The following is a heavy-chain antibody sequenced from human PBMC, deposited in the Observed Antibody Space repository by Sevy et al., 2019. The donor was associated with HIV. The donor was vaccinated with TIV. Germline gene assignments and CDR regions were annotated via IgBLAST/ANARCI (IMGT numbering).Heavy chain of an antibody. CDR2: ISSSSSTI. Sequence: GGSLRLSCAASGFTFSSYSMNWVRQAPGKGLEWVSYISSSSSTIYYADSVKGRFTISRDNAKNSLYLQMNSLRAEDTAVYYCARDPPSIAAPYYFDYWGQGTLVTVSS. CDR1: GFTFSSYS. D-gene: IGHD6-6*01. CDR3: ARDPPSIAAPYYFDY. J-gene: IGHJ4*02. V-gene: IGHV3-48*01.